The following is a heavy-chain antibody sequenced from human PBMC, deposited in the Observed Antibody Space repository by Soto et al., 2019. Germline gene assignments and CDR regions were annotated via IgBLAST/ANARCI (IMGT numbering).Heavy chain of an antibody. CDR2: ISAGGVST. V-gene: IGHV3-23*01. Sequence: PGGSLRLSCAASGFTFGSYAMSWVRQAPGKGLEWVSFISAGGVSTFYADSVKGRFTISRDNSKNTLFLQMNSLRAEDTAIYYCAQDGAHCTSASCYVAYWGQGTRVTVSS. D-gene: IGHD2-2*01. J-gene: IGHJ4*02. CDR1: GFTFGSYA. CDR3: AQDGAHCTSASCYVAY.